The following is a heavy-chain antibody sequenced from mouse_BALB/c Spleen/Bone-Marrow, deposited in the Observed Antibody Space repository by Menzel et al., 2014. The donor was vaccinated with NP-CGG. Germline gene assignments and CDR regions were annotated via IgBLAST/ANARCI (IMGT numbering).Heavy chain of an antibody. Sequence: GAELVKPGASVKLSCKASGYTFTSYYMYWVKQRPGQGLEWIGEINPSNGGTNFNEKFKSKATLTVDKSSSTEYMQLSSLTSEDSAVYYCTRWYYGNCFDYWGQGTTLTVSS. V-gene: IGHV1S81*02. CDR2: INPSNGGT. D-gene: IGHD2-1*01. J-gene: IGHJ2*01. CDR3: TRWYYGNCFDY. CDR1: GYTFTSYY.